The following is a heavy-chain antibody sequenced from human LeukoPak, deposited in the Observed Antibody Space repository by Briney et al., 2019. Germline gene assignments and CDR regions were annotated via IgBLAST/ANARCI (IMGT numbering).Heavy chain of an antibody. V-gene: IGHV4-59*12. J-gene: IGHJ4*02. CDR2: AADSGST. Sequence: SETLSLTCTVSGDSMSDYFWTWIRQPPGKGLEWIGYAADSGSTNYNPSLKSRVTISVDSSTNHFSLKLTSVTAADTAVYYCARLYGSGSYFDYWGQGTLVTVSS. CDR3: ARLYGSGSYFDY. D-gene: IGHD3-10*01. CDR1: GDSMSDYF.